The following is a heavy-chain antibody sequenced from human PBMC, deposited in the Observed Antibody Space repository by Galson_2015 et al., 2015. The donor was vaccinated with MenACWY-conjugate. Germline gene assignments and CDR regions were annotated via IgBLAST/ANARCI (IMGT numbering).Heavy chain of an antibody. D-gene: IGHD3-10*01. J-gene: IGHJ4*02. CDR1: GFTLSTYW. CDR3: AREEWRSGSGSYNSY. V-gene: IGHV3-7*03. CDR2: IKQDGSVK. Sequence: SLRLSCAASGFTLSTYWMSWVRQAPGQGLEWVANIKQDGSVKYYVGSVKGRFTISRDNAKNSVYLQMNSLGADDTAVYYCAREEWRSGSGSYNSYWGQGTLVTVSS.